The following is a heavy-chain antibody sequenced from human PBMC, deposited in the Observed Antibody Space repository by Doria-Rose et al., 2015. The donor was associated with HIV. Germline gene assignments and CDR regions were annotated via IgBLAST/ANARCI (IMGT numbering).Heavy chain of an antibody. Sequence: PGLVKPSETLSLTCTVSGDSIHNFYWTWVRQAAGKGLEWIGRIYSTGSTNYNPSLQSRVTISIDTSRSQFSLSLRSVTAADTAFYFCARGRGDYWGQGALVTVTS. J-gene: IGHJ4*02. V-gene: IGHV4-4*07. CDR2: IYSTGST. CDR3: ARGRGDY. CDR1: GDSIHNFY.